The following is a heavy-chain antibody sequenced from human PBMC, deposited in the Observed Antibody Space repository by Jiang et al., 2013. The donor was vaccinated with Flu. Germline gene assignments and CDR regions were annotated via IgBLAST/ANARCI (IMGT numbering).Heavy chain of an antibody. CDR2: INTDTGNP. V-gene: IGHV7-4-1*02. J-gene: IGHJ3*02. CDR3: ASRGYSYPLGTFDI. D-gene: IGHD5-18*01. Sequence: PGQGLEWMGWINTDTGNPAYAQGFTGRFVFSLDTSVSTAYLQINSLKAEDTAVYFCASRGYSYPLGTFDIWGQGTMVTVSS.